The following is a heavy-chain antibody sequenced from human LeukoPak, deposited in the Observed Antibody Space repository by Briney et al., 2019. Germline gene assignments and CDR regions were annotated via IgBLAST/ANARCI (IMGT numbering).Heavy chain of an antibody. CDR2: IIPIFGTA. Sequence: SVKVSCKASGGTFSSYAISWVRQAPGQGLEWMGGIIPIFGTANYAQKFQGRVTITADESTSTAYMELSSLRSEDTAVYYFASYQQGLVKGTFDYWGQETLVTVSS. CDR3: ASYQQGLVKGTFDY. V-gene: IGHV1-69*01. CDR1: GGTFSSYA. D-gene: IGHD6-19*01. J-gene: IGHJ4*02.